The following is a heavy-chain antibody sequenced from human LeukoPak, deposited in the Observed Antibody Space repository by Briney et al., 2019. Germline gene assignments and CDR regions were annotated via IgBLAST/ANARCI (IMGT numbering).Heavy chain of an antibody. J-gene: IGHJ4*02. V-gene: IGHV3-7*04. D-gene: IGHD3-22*01. CDR2: INQGGSEK. CDR3: ARLTNSGYYWLFDY. CDR1: GFTFSTSW. Sequence: PGGSLRLPCAASGFTFSTSWMSWVRQAPGRGLEWLANINQGGSEKYSVDSVRGRFTISRDNAANSLFLQMNSLRAEDTAVYYCARLTNSGYYWLFDYWGQRTLGTVSS.